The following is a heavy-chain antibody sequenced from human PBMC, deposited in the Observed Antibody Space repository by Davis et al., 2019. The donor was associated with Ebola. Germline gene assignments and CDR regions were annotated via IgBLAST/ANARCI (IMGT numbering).Heavy chain of an antibody. D-gene: IGHD6-13*01. CDR2: MNPNSGNT. CDR1: GYTFTSYD. CDR3: ARVQQQLVYYGMDV. V-gene: IGHV1-8*01. J-gene: IGHJ6*02. Sequence: ASVKVSCKASGYTFTSYDINWVRQATGQGLEWMGWMNPNSGNTGYAQKFQGRVTMTRNTSISTAYMELSSLRSEDTAVYYCARVQQQLVYYGMDVWGQGTTVTVSS.